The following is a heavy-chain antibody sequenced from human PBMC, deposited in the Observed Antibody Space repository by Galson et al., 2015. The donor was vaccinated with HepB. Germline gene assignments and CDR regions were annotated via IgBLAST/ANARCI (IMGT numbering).Heavy chain of an antibody. V-gene: IGHV3-7*01. D-gene: IGHD3-3*01. J-gene: IGHJ6*03. CDR1: GFTFSSYW. CDR3: ARVGAYYDFWSGYLRDYYYYYYYMDV. CDR2: IKQDGSEK. Sequence: SLRLSCAASGFTFSSYWMSWVRQAPGKGLEWVANIKQDGSEKYCVDSVKGRFTISRDNAKNSLYLQMDSLRAEDTAVYYCARVGAYYDFWSGYLRDYYYYYYYMDVWGKGTTVTVSS.